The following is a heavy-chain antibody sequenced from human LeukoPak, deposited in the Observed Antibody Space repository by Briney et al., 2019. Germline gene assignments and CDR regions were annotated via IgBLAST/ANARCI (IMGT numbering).Heavy chain of an antibody. CDR2: ISGSGGST. D-gene: IGHD3-22*01. CDR1: GFTFSSYA. Sequence: GGSLRLSCAASGFTFSSYAMSWVRQAPGKGLEWVSAISGSGGSTSYADSVKGRFTISRDNSKNTLYLQMNSLRAEDTAVYYCAKDFIDSSGYYYGSDWGQGTLVTVSS. V-gene: IGHV3-23*01. J-gene: IGHJ4*02. CDR3: AKDFIDSSGYYYGSD.